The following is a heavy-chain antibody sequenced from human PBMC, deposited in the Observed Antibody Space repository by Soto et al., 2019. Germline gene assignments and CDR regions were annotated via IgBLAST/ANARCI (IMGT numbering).Heavy chain of an antibody. CDR1: GFTFTSYA. V-gene: IGHV3-23*01. CDR3: ANQPPGVVVVVAAILIH. CDR2: ISGSGGST. D-gene: IGHD2-15*01. J-gene: IGHJ4*02. Sequence: EVQLLESGGGLVQPGGSLRLSCAASGFTFTSYAMSWVRQAPGKGLEWVTAISGSGGSTYYADSVKGRFTISRDNSKNTLYLQMNSLRAEDTAVYYCANQPPGVVVVVAAILIHWCQGTLVTVSS.